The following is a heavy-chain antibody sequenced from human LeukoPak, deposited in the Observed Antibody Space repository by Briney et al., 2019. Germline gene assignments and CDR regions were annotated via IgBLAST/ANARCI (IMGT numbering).Heavy chain of an antibody. CDR2: IYYSGST. J-gene: IGHJ4*02. V-gene: IGHV4-31*03. CDR3: ASSWEDYGLDY. D-gene: IGHD4-17*01. Sequence: SQTLFLTCTVSGGSISSGGYYWSWIRQHPVKGLEWIGYIYYSGSTYYNPSLKSRVTISVDTSKNQFSLKLSSVTAADTAVYYCASSWEDYGLDYWGQGTLVTVSS. CDR1: GGSISSGGYY.